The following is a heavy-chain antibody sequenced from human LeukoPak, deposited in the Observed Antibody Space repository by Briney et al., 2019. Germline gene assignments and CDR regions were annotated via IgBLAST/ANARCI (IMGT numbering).Heavy chain of an antibody. J-gene: IGHJ6*03. CDR3: ARDGDYGTPVGGNYHYMDV. V-gene: IGHV1-69*13. CDR2: IIPIFGTA. Sequence: SVKVSCKASGGTFSSYAISWVRQAPGQGLEWMGGIIPIFGTANYAQKFQGRVTITADESTSTAYMELSSLRSEDTAVYYCARDGDYGTPVGGNYHYMDVWGKGTTVTVSS. D-gene: IGHD4/OR15-4a*01. CDR1: GGTFSSYA.